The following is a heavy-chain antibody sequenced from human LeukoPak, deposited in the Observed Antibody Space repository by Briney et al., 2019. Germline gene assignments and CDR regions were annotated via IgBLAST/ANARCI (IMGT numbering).Heavy chain of an antibody. CDR2: MNSDGSST. D-gene: IGHD3-9*01. J-gene: IGHJ4*02. V-gene: IGHV3-74*01. CDR1: GFTFSSYW. Sequence: PGGSLRLSCAASGFTFSSYWMHWVRQAPGKGLVWVSRMNSDGSSTNYADSVKGRFTISRDNAKNTLYLQMNSLRAEDTAVYYCARGCYDILTGYSYYFDYWGQGTLVTVSS. CDR3: ARGCYDILTGYSYYFDY.